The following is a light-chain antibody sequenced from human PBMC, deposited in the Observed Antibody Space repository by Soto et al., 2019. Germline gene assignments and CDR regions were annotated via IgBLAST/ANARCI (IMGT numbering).Light chain of an antibody. V-gene: IGKV1-5*01. CDR1: QSISDW. CDR3: QQHNSSPWT. Sequence: DIQMTQSPSTLSASVGDRVTITCRASQSISDWLARFQQKPGKAPKVLIYDASTLESGVPSRFSGSGSGTEFTLTISSLQPEDSATYYCQQHNSSPWTFGQGTRVEIK. J-gene: IGKJ1*01. CDR2: DAS.